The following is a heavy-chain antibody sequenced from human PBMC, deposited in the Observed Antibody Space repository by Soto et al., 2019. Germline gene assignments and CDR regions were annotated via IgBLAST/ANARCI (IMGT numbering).Heavy chain of an antibody. J-gene: IGHJ4*02. D-gene: IGHD2-2*01. V-gene: IGHV3-30*18. CDR2: ISYDGSNK. CDR3: AKSKEDIVVVPAENPYPSALDY. Sequence: GGSLRLSCAASGFTFSSYGMHWVRQAPGKGLEWVAVISYDGSNKYYADSVKGRFTISRDNSKNTLYLQMNSLRAEDTAVYYCAKSKEDIVVVPAENPYPSALDYWGQGTLVTVSS. CDR1: GFTFSSYG.